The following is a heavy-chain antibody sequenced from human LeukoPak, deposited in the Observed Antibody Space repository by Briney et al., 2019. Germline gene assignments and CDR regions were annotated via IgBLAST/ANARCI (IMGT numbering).Heavy chain of an antibody. CDR3: ARMGSQWLVPYYFDY. J-gene: IGHJ4*02. CDR2: IYYSGST. D-gene: IGHD6-19*01. CDR1: GGSISSYY. Sequence: SETLSLTCTVSGGSISSYYWSWIREPPGKGLEWIGYIYYSGSTNYNPSLKSRVTISVDTSKNQFSLKLSSVTAADTAVYYCARMGSQWLVPYYFDYWGQGTLVTVSS. V-gene: IGHV4-59*01.